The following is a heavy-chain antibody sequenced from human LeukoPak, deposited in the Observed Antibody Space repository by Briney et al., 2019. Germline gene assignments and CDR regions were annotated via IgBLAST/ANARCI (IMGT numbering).Heavy chain of an antibody. CDR3: AYAVGDYDSFDY. CDR1: GYIFTSYW. V-gene: IGHV5-10-1*01. J-gene: IGHJ4*02. Sequence: GASPLISCQGSGYIFTSYWITWVRPMPGKGLEWMGTIDPSDSYTNYSPSFQGHVTISADKSISTAYLQWSSLKASDTAMYYCAYAVGDYDSFDYWGQGTLVTVSS. CDR2: IDPSDSYT. D-gene: IGHD3-22*01.